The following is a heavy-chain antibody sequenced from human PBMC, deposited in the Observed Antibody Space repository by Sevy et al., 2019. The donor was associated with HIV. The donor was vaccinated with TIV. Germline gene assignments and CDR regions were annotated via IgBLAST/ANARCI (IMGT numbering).Heavy chain of an antibody. CDR3: AREGYGDYLNWFDP. Sequence: ASVKVSCKASGYTFTSYDINWVRQATGQGVEWMGWMNPNSGNTGYAQKFQGRVTMTRNTSISTAYMELSSLRSEDTDVYYCAREGYGDYLNWFDPWGQGTLVTVSS. CDR2: MNPNSGNT. J-gene: IGHJ5*02. D-gene: IGHD4-17*01. CDR1: GYTFTSYD. V-gene: IGHV1-8*01.